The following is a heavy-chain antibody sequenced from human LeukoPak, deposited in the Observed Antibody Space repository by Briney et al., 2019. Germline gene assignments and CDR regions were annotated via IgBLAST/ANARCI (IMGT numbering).Heavy chain of an antibody. V-gene: IGHV3-11*04. CDR1: GFTFSDYY. CDR3: ARTMDCSSTSCAPPQH. J-gene: IGHJ1*01. CDR2: ISSSGSTI. Sequence: GGSLRLSCAASGFTFSDYYMSWIRQAPGKGLEWVSYISSSGSTIYYADSVKGRFTISRDNAKNSLYLQMNSLRAEDTAVYYCARTMDCSSTSCAPPQHWGQGTLVTVSS. D-gene: IGHD2-2*01.